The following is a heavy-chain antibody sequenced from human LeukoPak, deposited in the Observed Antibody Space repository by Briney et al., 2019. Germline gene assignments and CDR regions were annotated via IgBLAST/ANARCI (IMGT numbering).Heavy chain of an antibody. V-gene: IGHV2-5*01. CDR2: ISWNDDK. J-gene: IGHJ6*03. CDR1: GFSLSTSGVG. D-gene: IGHD2-2*01. CDR3: AHRLSRCSSTRCTDYYYYYYMDV. Sequence: SGPTLVNPTQTLTLTCTFSGFSLSTSGVGVGWIRQPPGKALEWLALISWNDDKRYSPSLESRLTITKDTSKNQVVLTMTNMDPVDTATYYCAHRLSRCSSTRCTDYYYYYYMDVWGKGTTVTVSS.